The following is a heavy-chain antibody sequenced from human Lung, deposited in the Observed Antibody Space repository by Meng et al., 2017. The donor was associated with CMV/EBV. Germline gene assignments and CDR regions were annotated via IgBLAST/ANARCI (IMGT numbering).Heavy chain of an antibody. Sequence: QGQLVQSGGEVKKLGASVKVSCKASGYTFTNYGITWVRQAPGQGLEWMGWINAYNGDTNYAQTLQGRVTMTTDTSTSTAYMELRSLRSDDTAVYYCARVEVGITSGDYWGQGTLVTVSS. CDR1: GYTFTNYG. CDR3: ARVEVGITSGDY. CDR2: INAYNGDT. V-gene: IGHV1-18*01. J-gene: IGHJ4*02. D-gene: IGHD1-26*01.